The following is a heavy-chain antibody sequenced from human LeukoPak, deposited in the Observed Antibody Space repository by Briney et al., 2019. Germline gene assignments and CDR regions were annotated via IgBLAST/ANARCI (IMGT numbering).Heavy chain of an antibody. CDR2: ISSDSSTI. CDR3: ARDQESIQLWLLTPYYYYYMDV. J-gene: IGHJ6*03. CDR1: GFTFSSYG. D-gene: IGHD5-18*01. Sequence: GGSLRLSCAASGFTFSSYGMNWVRQAPGKGLEWISYISSDSSTIYYADSVKGRFTISRDNAKDSLYLQMNSLRAEDTAVYYCARDQESIQLWLLTPYYYYYMDVWGKGTTVTVSS. V-gene: IGHV3-48*04.